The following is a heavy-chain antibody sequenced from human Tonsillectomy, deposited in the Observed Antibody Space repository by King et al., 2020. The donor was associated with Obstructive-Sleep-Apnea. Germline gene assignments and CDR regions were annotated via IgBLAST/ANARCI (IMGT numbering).Heavy chain of an antibody. V-gene: IGHV3-30*18. CDR3: AKEMIAAAATGGMDV. CDR2: ISYDGSNK. D-gene: IGHD6-13*01. J-gene: IGHJ6*02. Sequence: VQLVESGGGVVQPGRSLRLSCVASGFTFSSYGMHWVRQAPGKGLEWVAVISYDGSNKYYADSVKGRFTISRDNSKNTLYLQMNSLRPEDTAVYYCAKEMIAAAATGGMDVWGLGTTVTVSS. CDR1: GFTFSSYG.